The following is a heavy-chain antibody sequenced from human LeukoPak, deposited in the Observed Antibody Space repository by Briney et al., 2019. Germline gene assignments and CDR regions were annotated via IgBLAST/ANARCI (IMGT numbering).Heavy chain of an antibody. J-gene: IGHJ4*02. CDR1: GFTFSDYW. CDR3: ARSLWPADY. V-gene: IGHV3-7*01. D-gene: IGHD3-10*01. CDR2: IKQDGSDK. Sequence: GGSLILSCAASGFTFSDYWMSWVRQAPGKGLEWVADIKQDGSDKKYVDSVKGRFTISRDNAKKSLYLQMDSLRAEDTAVYYCARSLWPADYWGQGTLVTVSS.